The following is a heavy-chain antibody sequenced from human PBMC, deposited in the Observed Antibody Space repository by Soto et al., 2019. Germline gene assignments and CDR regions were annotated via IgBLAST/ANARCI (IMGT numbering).Heavy chain of an antibody. V-gene: IGHV4-31*03. CDR2: IYYSGST. J-gene: IGHJ4*02. Sequence: SETLSLTCTVSGGSISSGGYYWSWIRQHPGKGLEWIGYIYYSGSTYYNPSLKSRVTISVDTSKNQFSLKLSSVTAADTAVYYCARVGGDSNYDNVFYFDYWGQGTLVTVSS. CDR1: GGSISSGGYY. D-gene: IGHD4-4*01. CDR3: ARVGGDSNYDNVFYFDY.